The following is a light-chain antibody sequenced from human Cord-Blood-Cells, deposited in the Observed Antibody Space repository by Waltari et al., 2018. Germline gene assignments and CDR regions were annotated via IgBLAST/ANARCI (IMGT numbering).Light chain of an antibody. Sequence: QSVLPQPPSASGTPGQSVTIACSGSSSTLGSNTVNCYQQPPGTAPTPLIYSTNQRPSGVPDRFSGSKSGTSASLAISGLQSEDEADYYCAAWDDSLNGHVFGTGTKVTVL. CDR3: AAWDDSLNGHV. J-gene: IGLJ1*01. CDR1: SSTLGSNT. V-gene: IGLV1-44*01. CDR2: STN.